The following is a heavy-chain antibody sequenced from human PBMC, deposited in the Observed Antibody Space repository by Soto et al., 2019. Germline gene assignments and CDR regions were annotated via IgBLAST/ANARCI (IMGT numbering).Heavy chain of an antibody. V-gene: IGHV3-23*01. CDR1: GFTFSSYA. Sequence: EVQVLQSGGGLVQPGGSLRLSCVTSGFTFSSYAMNWVRQTPEKGLEWVSSISANGADTFYADSVKGRFTISRDNSRNTLFLQMNSLGGGDTAIYYCAKDRSTHEYCGGDCFFDYWGQGTLVTVSS. D-gene: IGHD2-21*02. CDR3: AKDRSTHEYCGGDCFFDY. J-gene: IGHJ4*02. CDR2: ISANGADT.